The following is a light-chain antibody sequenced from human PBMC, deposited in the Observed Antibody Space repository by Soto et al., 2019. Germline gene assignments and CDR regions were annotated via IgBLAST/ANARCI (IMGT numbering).Light chain of an antibody. CDR1: SSDVGSYNL. Sequence: QSALTQPASVSGSPGQSITISCTGTSSDVGSYNLVSWYQQHPGKAPKLMIYEGSKRPSGVSNRFSGSKSGNTASLTISGLQAEDKADYYCCSYAGSSTFPYVFGTGTKVTVL. CDR2: EGS. CDR3: CSYAGSSTFPYV. V-gene: IGLV2-23*03. J-gene: IGLJ1*01.